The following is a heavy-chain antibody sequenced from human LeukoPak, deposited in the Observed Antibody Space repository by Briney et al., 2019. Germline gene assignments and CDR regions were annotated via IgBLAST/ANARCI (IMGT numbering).Heavy chain of an antibody. CDR2: IIPIFGTA. CDR3: ARGYHDYVWGSYSSFFWFDP. D-gene: IGHD3-16*01. J-gene: IGHJ5*02. Sequence: SVKVSCKASGGTFRNYAISWVRQAPGQGLEWMGGIIPIFGTANYAEKFQGRVTITADESTSTAYMELSSLRSEDTAVYYCARGYHDYVWGSYSSFFWFDPWGQGTLVTVSS. V-gene: IGHV1-69*13. CDR1: GGTFRNYA.